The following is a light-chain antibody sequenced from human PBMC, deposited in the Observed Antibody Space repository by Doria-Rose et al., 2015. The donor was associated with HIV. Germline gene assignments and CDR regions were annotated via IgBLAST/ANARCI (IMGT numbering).Light chain of an antibody. Sequence: TQSPGTLSLSPGARAILSCRDSQRAKSSYLAWYQQKPGQAPRLLIYDASTRATGIPDRFSGSGSGTDFTLTISRLEPEDVAVYYCQQYGTSRGTFGQGTRLEIK. CDR2: DAS. CDR1: QRAKSSY. J-gene: IGKJ5*01. V-gene: IGKV3-20*01. CDR3: QQYGTSRGT.